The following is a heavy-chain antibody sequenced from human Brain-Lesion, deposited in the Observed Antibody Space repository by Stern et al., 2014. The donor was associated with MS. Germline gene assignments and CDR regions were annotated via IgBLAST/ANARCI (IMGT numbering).Heavy chain of an antibody. J-gene: IGHJ6*03. V-gene: IGHV7-4-1*02. CDR2: LNTNTGNP. D-gene: IGHD2-2*01. CDR3: ARAYEPAAPHYYYYMDV. CDR1: GYTFTSYA. Sequence: VQLVESGSELKKPGASVKVSCKASGYTFTSYAMNWVRQAPGQGLERMGWLNTNTGNPTYAQGFTGRFVFSLDTSVSTAYLQISSLKAEDTAVYYCARAYEPAAPHYYYYMDVWGKGTMVTVSS.